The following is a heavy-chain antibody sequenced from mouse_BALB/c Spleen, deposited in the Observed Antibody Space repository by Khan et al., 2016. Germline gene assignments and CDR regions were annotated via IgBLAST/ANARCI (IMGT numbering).Heavy chain of an antibody. D-gene: IGHD1-2*01. CDR2: IRNRANGYTT. CDR3: ATHHYDDYTMDH. J-gene: IGHJ4*01. V-gene: IGHV7-3*02. CDR1: GFIFTDYY. Sequence: EVELVESGGGLVQPGGSLRLSCATSGFIFTDYYMSWVRQPPGKALEWLGFIRNRANGYTTEYSPSVRGRFTISRDNSQSFDYLQMNPLTTEDSACYYCATHHYDDYTMDHWGQGTSFTVYS.